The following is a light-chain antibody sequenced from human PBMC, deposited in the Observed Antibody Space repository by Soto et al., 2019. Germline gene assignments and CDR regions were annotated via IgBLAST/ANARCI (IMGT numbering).Light chain of an antibody. CDR1: QSISNH. CDR2: AAS. Sequence: DIQMTQSPSSLSASVEDRVIITCRASQSISNHLNWYQQKPGKAPKLLIFAASSLQSGVPSRFSGSRSGPDFTLTISSLQPEDFATYYCHRHETYPLAFGGGPKVDFK. CDR3: HRHETYPLA. V-gene: IGKV1-39*01. J-gene: IGKJ4*01.